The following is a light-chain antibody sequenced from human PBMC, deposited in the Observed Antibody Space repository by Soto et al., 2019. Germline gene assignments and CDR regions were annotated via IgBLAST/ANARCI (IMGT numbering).Light chain of an antibody. CDR2: DVS. Sequence: SVLAQPASVSGSPGQSITISCSGTRDDVGGYDYVSWYQQHPGQAPKVIIYDVSHRPSGVSSRFSASKSGNTASLTISGLQAEDEADYYCSSYTTDSTRVFGTGTKVTVL. V-gene: IGLV2-14*03. CDR3: SSYTTDSTRV. CDR1: RDDVGGYDY. J-gene: IGLJ1*01.